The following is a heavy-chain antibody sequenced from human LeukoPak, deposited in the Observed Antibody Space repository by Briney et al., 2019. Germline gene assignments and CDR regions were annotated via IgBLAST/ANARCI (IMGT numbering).Heavy chain of an antibody. CDR1: GFTFSTYG. CDR2: ISYDGSTK. D-gene: IGHD4-11*01. V-gene: IGHV3-30*18. CDR3: AKKKTDYSYPSSFDY. Sequence: GGSLRLSCTASGFTFSTYGMHWVRQDPAKGLEWVTLISYDGSTKYYSDSVKGRFTLSRDNSKNTLYLQMNSLRAEDTAVYYCAKKKTDYSYPSSFDYWVQGTIVTVSS. J-gene: IGHJ4*02.